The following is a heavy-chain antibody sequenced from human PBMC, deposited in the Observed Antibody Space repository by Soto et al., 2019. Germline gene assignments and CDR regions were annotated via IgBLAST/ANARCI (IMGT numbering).Heavy chain of an antibody. CDR3: AKEGWGGSGSYYPATYYYYYGMDV. CDR1: GFTFSSYA. Sequence: LRLSCAASGFTFSSYAMSWVRQAPGKGLEWVSAISGSGGSTYYADSVKGRFTISRDNSKNTLYLQMNSLRAEDTAVYYCAKEGWGGSGSYYPATYYYYYGMDVWGQGTTVTVSS. CDR2: ISGSGGST. D-gene: IGHD3-10*01. J-gene: IGHJ6*02. V-gene: IGHV3-23*01.